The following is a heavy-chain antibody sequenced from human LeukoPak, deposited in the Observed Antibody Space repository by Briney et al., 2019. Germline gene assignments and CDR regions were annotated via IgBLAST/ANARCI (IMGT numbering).Heavy chain of an antibody. CDR2: IYYSGST. Sequence: PSETLSLTCTVSGGSISSYYWSWIRQPPGKGLEWIGYIYYSGSTYYNPSLKRRVTISVDTSKNQFSLKLSSVTAADTAVYYCARDNWNALGAFDIWGQGTMVTVSS. D-gene: IGHD1-20*01. V-gene: IGHV4-59*12. J-gene: IGHJ3*02. CDR3: ARDNWNALGAFDI. CDR1: GGSISSYY.